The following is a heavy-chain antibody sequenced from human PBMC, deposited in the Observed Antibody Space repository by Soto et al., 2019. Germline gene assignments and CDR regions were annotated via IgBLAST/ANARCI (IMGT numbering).Heavy chain of an antibody. CDR3: ARDLAAGDR. CDR2: INPASAST. J-gene: IGHJ5*02. Sequence: QVQLVQSGAEVKKPGASVKVYCRTSGYTFKHYYIHWVRQATGQGLEWLGIINPASASTNYAQEFQDRVTLTMDTSTTTVYIELSGLRAEDTAIFYCARDLAAGDRWGQGTLVTVSS. V-gene: IGHV1-46*02. D-gene: IGHD6-13*01. CDR1: GYTFKHYY.